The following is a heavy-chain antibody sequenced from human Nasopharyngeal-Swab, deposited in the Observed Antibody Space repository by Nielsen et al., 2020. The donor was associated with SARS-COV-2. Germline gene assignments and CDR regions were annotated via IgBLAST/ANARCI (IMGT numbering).Heavy chain of an antibody. V-gene: IGHV4-59*01. Sequence: SETLSLTCTVSGDSIRSYYWSWIRQPPGKGLEWIGYIYYSGTTNYNPSLKSRVTISVDTSNNQFSLKLSSMTAADTAVYYCARRLTLESFWYFDLWGRGTLVTVSS. D-gene: IGHD3-3*01. CDR2: IYYSGTT. CDR1: GDSIRSYY. J-gene: IGHJ2*01. CDR3: ARRLTLESFWYFDL.